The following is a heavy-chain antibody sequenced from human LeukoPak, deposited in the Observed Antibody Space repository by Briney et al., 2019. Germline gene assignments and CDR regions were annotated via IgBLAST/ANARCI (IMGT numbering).Heavy chain of an antibody. CDR3: APRGYSSSLNYYYYYMDV. CDR1: GFTFSSYG. CDR2: IRYDGSNK. V-gene: IGHV3-30*02. D-gene: IGHD6-13*01. Sequence: GGSLRLSCAASGFTFSSYGMHWVRQAPGKGLEWVAFIRYDGSNKYYADSVKGRFTISRDNPKNTLYLQMNSLRAEDTAVYYCAPRGYSSSLNYYYYYMDVWGKGTTVTVSS. J-gene: IGHJ6*03.